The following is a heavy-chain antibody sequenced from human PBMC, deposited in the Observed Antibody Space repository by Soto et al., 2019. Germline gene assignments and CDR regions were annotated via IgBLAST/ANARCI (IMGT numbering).Heavy chain of an antibody. V-gene: IGHV3-11*01. J-gene: IGHJ6*02. CDR3: ARAHIRLGYCSSTSCLDYYYYGMDV. Sequence: PVGSLRLSCAASGFTFSDYYMSWIRQAPGKGLEWVSYISSSGSAIYYADSVKGRFTISRDNAKNSLYLQMNSLRAEDTAVYYCARAHIRLGYCSSTSCLDYYYYGMDVWGQGTTVTV. CDR1: GFTFSDYY. CDR2: ISSSGSAI. D-gene: IGHD2-2*01.